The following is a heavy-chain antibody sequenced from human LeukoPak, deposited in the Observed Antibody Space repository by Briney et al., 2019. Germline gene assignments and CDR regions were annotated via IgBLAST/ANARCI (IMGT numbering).Heavy chain of an antibody. CDR2: IRSKAYGGTT. J-gene: IGHJ4*02. CDR1: GFTFGDYA. Sequence: GGPLRLSCTASGFTFGDYAMSWVRQAPGKGLEWVGFIRSKAYGGTTEYAASVKGRFTISRDDSKSIAYLQMNSLKTEDTAVYYCTRDGGFRPFDYWGQGTLVTVSS. V-gene: IGHV3-49*04. D-gene: IGHD3-10*01. CDR3: TRDGGFRPFDY.